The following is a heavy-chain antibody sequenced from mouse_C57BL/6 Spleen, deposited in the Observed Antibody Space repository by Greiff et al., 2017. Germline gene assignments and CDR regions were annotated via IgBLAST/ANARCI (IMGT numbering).Heavy chain of an antibody. V-gene: IGHV1-22*01. J-gene: IGHJ1*03. Sequence: VQLQQSGPELVKPGASVKMSCKASGYTFTDYNMHWVKQSHGKSLEWIGDINPNNGGTSYNQKFKGKATLTVNKSSSTAYMELRSLTSEDSAVYYCARKEGGTGYFDVWGTGTTVTVSS. CDR2: INPNNGGT. CDR1: GYTFTDYN. D-gene: IGHD4-1*01. CDR3: ARKEGGTGYFDV.